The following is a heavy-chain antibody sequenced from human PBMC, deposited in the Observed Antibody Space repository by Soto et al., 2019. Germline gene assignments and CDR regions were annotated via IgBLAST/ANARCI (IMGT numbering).Heavy chain of an antibody. CDR1: GFSLTSSGVG. Sequence: QITLKESGPPLVKPTQTLTLTCSFSGFSLTSSGVGVGWFRQPPGKALEWLGVIYWNDDDRYRASLHSRLTITKDNSKNQVVLTMTNMDPEDTATYYCAHRPGGSGFRYYFDYWGQGTLVTVSS. D-gene: IGHD6-19*01. J-gene: IGHJ4*02. CDR2: IYWNDDD. CDR3: AHRPGGSGFRYYFDY. V-gene: IGHV2-5*01.